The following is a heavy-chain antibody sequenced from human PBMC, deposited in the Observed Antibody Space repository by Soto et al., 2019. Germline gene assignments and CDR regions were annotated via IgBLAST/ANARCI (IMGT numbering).Heavy chain of an antibody. CDR3: ARMATVALVGAFDI. D-gene: IGHD4-17*01. CDR1: GGTFSIYG. Sequence: SVKVSCKASGGTFSIYGVSWVRQAPGQGLEWMGGIITLFGTGNYPQKFQGRVTITADESTSTAYMELSSLRSEDTAVYYCARMATVALVGAFDIWGQGTVVTVSS. CDR2: IITLFGTG. V-gene: IGHV1-69*13. J-gene: IGHJ3*02.